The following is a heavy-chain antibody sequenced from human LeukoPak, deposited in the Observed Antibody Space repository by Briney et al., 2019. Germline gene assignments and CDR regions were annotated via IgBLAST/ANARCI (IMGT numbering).Heavy chain of an antibody. CDR2: INHSGST. J-gene: IGHJ4*02. CDR1: GGSFSGYY. V-gene: IGHV4-34*01. CDR3: ARHAYYYDSSGYPIPFYYFDY. D-gene: IGHD3-22*01. Sequence: SETLSLTCAVYGGSFSGYYWSWIRQPPGKGLEWMWEINHSGSTNYNPSLKSRVTISVDTSKNQFSLKLSSVTAADTAVYYCARHAYYYDSSGYPIPFYYFDYWGQGTLVTVSS.